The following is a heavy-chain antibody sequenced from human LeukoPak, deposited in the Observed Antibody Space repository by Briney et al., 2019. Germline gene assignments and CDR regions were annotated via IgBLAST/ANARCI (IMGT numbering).Heavy chain of an antibody. V-gene: IGHV3-64*01. CDR3: ARGGSYFPHWFDP. D-gene: IGHD1-26*01. Sequence: SGGSLRLSCAASGFTFSSYAMHWVRQAPGKGVEYVSAISSNGGSTNYANSVKGRFTISRDNSKNTLYLQMGSLRAEDMAVYYCARGGSYFPHWFDPWGQGTLVTVSS. CDR1: GFTFSSYA. CDR2: ISSNGGST. J-gene: IGHJ5*02.